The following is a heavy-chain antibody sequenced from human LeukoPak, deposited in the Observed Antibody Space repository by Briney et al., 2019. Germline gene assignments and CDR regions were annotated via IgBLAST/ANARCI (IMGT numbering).Heavy chain of an antibody. CDR2: IYTSGST. V-gene: IGHV4-4*07. CDR3: ASHSRTTGYSSGWYPFDY. Sequence: SETLSLTSTVSGGSISSYYWSWIRQPAGKGLEWIGRIYTSGSTNYNPSLKSRVTMSVDTSKNQFSLKLSSVTAADTAVYYCASHSRTTGYSSGWYPFDYWGQGTLVTVSS. J-gene: IGHJ4*02. D-gene: IGHD6-19*01. CDR1: GGSISSYY.